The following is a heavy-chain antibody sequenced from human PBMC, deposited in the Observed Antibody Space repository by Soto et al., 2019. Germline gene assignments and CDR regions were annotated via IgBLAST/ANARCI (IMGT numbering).Heavy chain of an antibody. CDR2: ISSSGSTI. D-gene: IGHD5-12*01. CDR1: GFTFSDYY. V-gene: IGHV3-11*01. CDR3: ARDSGYDPVDY. Sequence: PGGSLRLSCAPSGFTFSDYYMSWVRQAPGKGLEWVSYISSSGSTIYYADSVKGRFTISRDNAKNSLYLQMNSLGAEDTAVDYCARDSGYDPVDYWGQGTLVTVSS. J-gene: IGHJ4*02.